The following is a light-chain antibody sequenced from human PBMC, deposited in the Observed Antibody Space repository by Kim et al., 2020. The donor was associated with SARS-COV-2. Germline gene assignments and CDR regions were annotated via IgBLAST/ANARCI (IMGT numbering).Light chain of an antibody. V-gene: IGKV1-39*01. CDR2: SAS. CDR3: HQTRRIPQT. Sequence: AAIGDRATITCRASQTVSTYLNWYQQKPGKAPKVLIQSASSLQNGVPSRFSGRGSGTEFTLTISSLQPEDSATYFCHQTRRIPQTFGQGTKVDIK. J-gene: IGKJ2*01. CDR1: QTVSTY.